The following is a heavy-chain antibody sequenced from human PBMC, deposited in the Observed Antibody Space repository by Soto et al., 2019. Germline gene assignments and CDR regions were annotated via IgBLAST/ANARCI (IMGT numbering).Heavy chain of an antibody. D-gene: IGHD1-26*01. CDR3: ARGSGSYNIDY. CDR1: GFTFGTYG. Sequence: HPGGSLRLSCTASGFTFGTYGMHWVRQAPGKGLEWVALIWYDGSDKFYADSVKGRFTISRDNSKNTLYLQMNSLRAEDTAVYYCARGSGSYNIDYWGQGTLVTVSS. CDR2: IWYDGSDK. J-gene: IGHJ4*02. V-gene: IGHV3-33*01.